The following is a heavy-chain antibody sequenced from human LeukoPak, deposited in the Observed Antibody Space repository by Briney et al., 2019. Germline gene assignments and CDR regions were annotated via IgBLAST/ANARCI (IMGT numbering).Heavy chain of an antibody. J-gene: IGHJ4*02. CDR2: INHSGST. CDR3: TRGRGYSYGWIGEKLLDY. Sequence: SETLSLTCAVYGGSFSGYYWSWIRQPPGKGLEWIGEINHSGSTNYNPSLKSRVTISVDTSKNQFSLKLSSVTAADTAVYYCTRGRGYSYGWIGEKLLDYWGQGTLVTVSS. CDR1: GGSFSGYY. D-gene: IGHD5-18*01. V-gene: IGHV4-34*01.